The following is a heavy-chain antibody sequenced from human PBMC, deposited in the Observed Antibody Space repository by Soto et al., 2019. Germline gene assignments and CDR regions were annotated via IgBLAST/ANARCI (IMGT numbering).Heavy chain of an antibody. J-gene: IGHJ6*02. Sequence: QVQLVQSGAEVKKPGSSVKVSCKASGGTFSSYAISWVRQAPGQGLEWMGGIIPIFGTANYAQKFQGRVTITADESTSTGYMELSSLRSEETAVYYCASRPVDTAMDASYYYYYYGMDVWGQGTTVTVSS. CDR2: IIPIFGTA. CDR3: ASRPVDTAMDASYYYYYYGMDV. CDR1: GGTFSSYA. V-gene: IGHV1-69*01. D-gene: IGHD5-18*01.